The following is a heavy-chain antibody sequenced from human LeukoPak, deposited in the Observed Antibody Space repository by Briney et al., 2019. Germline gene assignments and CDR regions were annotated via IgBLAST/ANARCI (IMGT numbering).Heavy chain of an antibody. Sequence: SVKVSCKASGGTFSSYAISWVRQAPGQGLEWMGGIIPIFGTANYAQKFQGRVTITADESTSTAYMELSSLRSEDTAVYYCARWRDDYGGNFYFDHWGQGTLVTVSS. J-gene: IGHJ4*02. CDR3: ARWRDDYGGNFYFDH. CDR1: GGTFSSYA. D-gene: IGHD4-23*01. CDR2: IIPIFGTA. V-gene: IGHV1-69*01.